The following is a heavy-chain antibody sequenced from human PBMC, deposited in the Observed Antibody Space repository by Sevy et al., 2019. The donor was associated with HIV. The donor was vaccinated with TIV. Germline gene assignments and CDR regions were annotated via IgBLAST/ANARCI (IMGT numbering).Heavy chain of an antibody. CDR2: INHSGST. CDR3: ARKPPNYDYVWGSYRFKGYFDY. CDR1: GGSFSGYY. D-gene: IGHD3-16*02. Sequence: SETLSLTCAVYGGSFSGYYWSWIRQPPGKGLEWIGEINHSGSTNYNPPLKSRVTISVDTSKNQFSLKLSSVTAADTAVYYCARKPPNYDYVWGSYRFKGYFDYWGQGTLVTVSS. V-gene: IGHV4-34*01. J-gene: IGHJ4*02.